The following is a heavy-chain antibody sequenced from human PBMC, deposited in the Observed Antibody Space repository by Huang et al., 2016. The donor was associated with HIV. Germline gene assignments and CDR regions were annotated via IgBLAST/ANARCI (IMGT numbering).Heavy chain of an antibody. J-gene: IGHJ6*03. V-gene: IGHV1-18*01. Sequence: QVQLVQSGDEVKKPGASVKVSCEASNYNFGSHGISWVRQAPGQGLEWMGWISVYKGDTKYEQKFQGRVTMTRETSTRTAYMELTSLRFDDTAVYYCARSGFGVVITTTLDYYYMDVWGTGTTVTVSS. CDR3: ARSGFGVVITTTLDYYYMDV. D-gene: IGHD3-3*01. CDR1: NYNFGSHG. CDR2: ISVYKGDT.